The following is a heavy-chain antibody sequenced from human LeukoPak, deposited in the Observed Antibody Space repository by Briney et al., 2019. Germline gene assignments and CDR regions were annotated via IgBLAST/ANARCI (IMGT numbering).Heavy chain of an antibody. D-gene: IGHD2-2*02. V-gene: IGHV1-2*02. CDR1: GYTFSDYY. CDR3: ARGYCSSTSCYINWFDP. CDR2: INPNSGDT. J-gene: IGHJ5*02. Sequence: GASVKVSCKTSGYTFSDYYIHWIRQAPGQGLEWVGWINPNSGDTDYAQKFQGRVTVTRDTSISTAYMELSRLRSDDTAVYYCARGYCSSTSCYINWFDPWGQGTLVTVSS.